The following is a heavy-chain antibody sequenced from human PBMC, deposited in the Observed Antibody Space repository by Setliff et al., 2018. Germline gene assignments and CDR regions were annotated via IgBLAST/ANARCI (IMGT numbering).Heavy chain of an antibody. V-gene: IGHV3-73*01. CDR1: EFSLSDFH. Sequence: GGSLRLSCAASEFSLSDFHMHWVRQAPGKGLEWVGRVRRNTNSYATAYSASLKGRFTISRDDSKNTAYLEMNSLRDDDTAVYYCAREPRDKPEDIWGQGTMVTVSS. CDR2: VRRNTNSYAT. CDR3: AREPRDKPEDI. J-gene: IGHJ3*02.